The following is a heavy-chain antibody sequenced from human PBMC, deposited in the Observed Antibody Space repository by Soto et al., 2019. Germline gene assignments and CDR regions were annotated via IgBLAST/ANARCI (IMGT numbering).Heavy chain of an antibody. J-gene: IGHJ6*02. V-gene: IGHV4-31*03. CDR2: IYYSGST. D-gene: IGHD6-13*01. CDR3: ARDPILAAAGTYGMDV. CDR1: GGSISSGGYY. Sequence: TLSLTCTVSGGSISSGGYYWSWIRQHPGKGLEWIGYIYYSGSTYYNPSLKSRVTISVDTSKNQFSLKLSSVTAADTAVYYCARDPILAAAGTYGMDVWGQGTTVTVSS.